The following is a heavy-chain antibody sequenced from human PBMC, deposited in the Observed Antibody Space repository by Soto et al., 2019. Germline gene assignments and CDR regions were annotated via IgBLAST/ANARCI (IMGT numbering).Heavy chain of an antibody. V-gene: IGHV3-21*01. D-gene: IGHD6-25*01. Sequence: PGRSLRLSCAASGFTFSSYSMNWVRQAPGKGLEWVSSISGSSSYIYYADSVRGRFTISRDNAKNSLYLQMNSLRAEDTAVYYCAREAGTYRSAYDYLGQGTLVTVSS. CDR1: GFTFSSYS. J-gene: IGHJ4*02. CDR3: AREAGTYRSAYDY. CDR2: ISGSSSYI.